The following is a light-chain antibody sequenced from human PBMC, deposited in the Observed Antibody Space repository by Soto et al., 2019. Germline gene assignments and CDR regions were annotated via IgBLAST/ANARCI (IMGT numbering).Light chain of an antibody. V-gene: IGKV1-5*03. Sequence: DVQMTQSPSIVSASVGDTVTITCRTSQTIAKWLAWYQQKPGKAPKLLISEASIVQSGVPSRSSGSASGTEFTLTISGLQPDDFATYYCQQYFSDWTFGQGTKVDIK. CDR2: EAS. J-gene: IGKJ1*01. CDR1: QTIAKW. CDR3: QQYFSDWT.